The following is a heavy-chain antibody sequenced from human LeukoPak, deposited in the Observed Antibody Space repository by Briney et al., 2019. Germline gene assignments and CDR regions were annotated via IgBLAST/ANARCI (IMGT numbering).Heavy chain of an antibody. CDR2: IHYSGNS. CDR3: ARNGFLGYCSSTSCYFEY. Sequence: SETLSLTCTVSGGSISRYYGSWLRQPPGKGLEWIGYIHYSGNSNYNPSLRSRVTITVDPTKNQFSLKLSSVTAADTAVYYCARNGFLGYCSSTSCYFEYWGQGTLVTVSS. CDR1: GGSISRYY. J-gene: IGHJ4*02. D-gene: IGHD2-2*01. V-gene: IGHV4-59*12.